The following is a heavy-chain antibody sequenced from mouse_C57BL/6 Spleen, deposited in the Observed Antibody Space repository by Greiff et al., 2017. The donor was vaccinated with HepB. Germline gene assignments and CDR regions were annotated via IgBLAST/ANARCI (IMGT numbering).Heavy chain of an antibody. Sequence: QVQLQQPGAELVKPGASVKLSCKASGYTFTSYWMQWVKQRPGQGLEWIGEIDPSDSYTNYNQKFKGKATLTVDTSSSTAYMQLSSLTSEDSAVYYCARDKDLSHYYGSSYRYYFDYWGQGTTLTVSS. CDR1: GYTFTSYW. V-gene: IGHV1-50*01. CDR3: ARDKDLSHYYGSSYRYYFDY. D-gene: IGHD1-1*01. CDR2: IDPSDSYT. J-gene: IGHJ2*01.